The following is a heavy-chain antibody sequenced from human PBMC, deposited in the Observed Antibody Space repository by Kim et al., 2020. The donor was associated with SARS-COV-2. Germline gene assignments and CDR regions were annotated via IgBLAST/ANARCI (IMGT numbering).Heavy chain of an antibody. Sequence: GGSLRLSCAASGFTFSSYGMHWVRQAPGKGLEWVAVISYDGSNNYYAASVKGRFTISRDNSKNTLYLQMDSLRAEDTAVYYCAKPTLDFDWLPDFDYWGQGTPVTVSS. CDR1: GFTFSSYG. CDR3: AKPTLDFDWLPDFDY. D-gene: IGHD3-9*01. J-gene: IGHJ4*02. CDR2: ISYDGSNN. V-gene: IGHV3-30*18.